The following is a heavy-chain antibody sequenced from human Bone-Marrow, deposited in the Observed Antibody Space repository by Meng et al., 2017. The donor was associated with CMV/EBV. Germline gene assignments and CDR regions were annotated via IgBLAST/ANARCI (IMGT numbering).Heavy chain of an antibody. D-gene: IGHD2-2*02. CDR1: RFTFSSYW. Sequence: GGSLRLSCAASRFTFSSYWMHWVRQAPGKGLVWVSRINSDGSSTSYADSVKGRFTISRDNAKNTLYLQMNSLRAEDTAVYYCARARVPAAIYQYYFDYWGQGTLVTVSS. V-gene: IGHV3-74*01. CDR2: INSDGSST. CDR3: ARARVPAAIYQYYFDY. J-gene: IGHJ4*02.